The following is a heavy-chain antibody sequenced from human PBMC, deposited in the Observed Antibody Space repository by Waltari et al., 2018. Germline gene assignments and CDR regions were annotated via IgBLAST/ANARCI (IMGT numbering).Heavy chain of an antibody. V-gene: IGHV4-4*02. CDR1: L. Sequence: LWHWVRQPPGKGLEWIGQSSGGGRTNYNPSLESRGTVSMDTVNNQFSLKVSAVAAAGTAVYYCARDRGRGLYLDSWGQGTLVTVS. J-gene: IGHJ4*02. CDR3: ARDRGRGLYLDS. CDR2: SSGGGRT. D-gene: IGHD2-15*01.